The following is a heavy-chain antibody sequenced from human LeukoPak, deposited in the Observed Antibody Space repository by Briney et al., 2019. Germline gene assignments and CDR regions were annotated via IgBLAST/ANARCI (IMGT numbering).Heavy chain of an antibody. CDR1: GFTFSTYA. CDR3: AKVAYADYDLRY. Sequence: GGSLRLSCAASGFTFSTYAMHWVRQAPGKGLEWVALIRDDGTNKYYADSVKGRFTISGDISKNTLYLQLNSLRAEDTAAYYCAKVAYADYDLRYWGQGTLVTVSS. CDR2: IRDDGTNK. V-gene: IGHV3-30*02. J-gene: IGHJ4*02. D-gene: IGHD4-17*01.